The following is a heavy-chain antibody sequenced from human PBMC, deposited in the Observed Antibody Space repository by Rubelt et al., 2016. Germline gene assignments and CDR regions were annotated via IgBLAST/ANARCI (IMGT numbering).Heavy chain of an antibody. Sequence: AMNWVRQAPGQGLEWMGWINTNTGNPTYAQGFTGRFVFYLDTSVSTAYLQISSLKAEDTAVYYCARDLVVVPAARTVKSYNWFDPWGQGTLVTVSS. V-gene: IGHV7-4-1*02. CDR1: A. D-gene: IGHD2-2*01. CDR3: ARDLVVVPAARTVKSYNWFDP. CDR2: INTNTGNP. J-gene: IGHJ5*02.